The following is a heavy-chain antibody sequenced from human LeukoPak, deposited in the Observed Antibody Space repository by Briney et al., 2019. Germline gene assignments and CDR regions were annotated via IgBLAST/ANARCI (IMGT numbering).Heavy chain of an antibody. CDR3: ARGLNNRKTGRRFDVFEI. CDR2: LYYSGGT. J-gene: IGHJ3*02. Sequence: SETLSLTCTVSGGSISTYYWSWIRQPPGKGLEGIGFLYYSGGTNYNPSLKSRVSMSVDTSKNQYSLRPPSVTAADPAVYYCARGLNNRKTGRRFDVFEIWGQGTMVTVSS. V-gene: IGHV4-59*01. CDR1: GGSISTYY. D-gene: IGHD1-14*01.